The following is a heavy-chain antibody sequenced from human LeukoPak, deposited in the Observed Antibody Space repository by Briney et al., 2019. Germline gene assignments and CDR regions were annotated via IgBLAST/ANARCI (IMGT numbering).Heavy chain of an antibody. D-gene: IGHD6-13*01. V-gene: IGHV3-9*01. J-gene: IGHJ5*02. Sequence: GGSLRLSCAASGFSLKDHAMHWVRQVPGKGLEWVSGISWNSGALGYADSVRGRFTISRDNGKNSLYLQMTSLRPEDTAFYYCVKGPTNSWSVEDWFDPWGQGTLVTVSS. CDR3: VKGPTNSWSVEDWFDP. CDR2: ISWNSGAL. CDR1: GFSLKDHA.